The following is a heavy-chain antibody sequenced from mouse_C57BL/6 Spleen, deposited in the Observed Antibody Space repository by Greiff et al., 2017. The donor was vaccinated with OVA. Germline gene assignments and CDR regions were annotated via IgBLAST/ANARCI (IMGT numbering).Heavy chain of an antibody. CDR2: ISSGGSYT. V-gene: IGHV5-6*01. Sequence: EVQLVESGGDLVKPGGSLKLSCAASGFTFSSYGMSWVRQTPDKRLEWVATISSGGSYTYYPDSVKGRFTISRDNAKNTLYLQMSSLKSEDTAMYYCARNYYGSSLHWYFDVWGTGTTVTVSS. J-gene: IGHJ1*03. CDR3: ARNYYGSSLHWYFDV. CDR1: GFTFSSYG. D-gene: IGHD1-1*01.